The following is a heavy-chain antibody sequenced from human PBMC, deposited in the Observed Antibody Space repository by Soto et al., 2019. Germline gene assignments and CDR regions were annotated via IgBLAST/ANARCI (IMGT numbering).Heavy chain of an antibody. V-gene: IGHV3-30*18. CDR1: GFTFRNYG. J-gene: IGHJ4*02. CDR3: AKDHSIAAADYFFDY. Sequence: LRLSCAASGFTFRNYGMHWVRQAPGKGLEWVAVVSYDGGDKHYADSVKGRFTISRDSSKNTLYLQMSSLRVEDTAVYYCAKDHSIAAADYFFDYWGQGTLVTVSS. CDR2: VSYDGGDK. D-gene: IGHD6-13*01.